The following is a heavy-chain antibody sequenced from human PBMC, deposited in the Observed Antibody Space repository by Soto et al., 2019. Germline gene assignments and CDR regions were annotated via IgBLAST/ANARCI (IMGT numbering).Heavy chain of an antibody. V-gene: IGHV4-39*01. CDR2: IYYSGRT. CDR3: ARGEWMIRGADYYYYMDV. Sequence: SETLSLTCTVSGGSISSSSYYWGWIRQAPGKGLEWIGGIYYSGRTYYNPSLESRVTLSVDTSKNQFSLRLTSVTAADTALYYCARGEWMIRGADYYYYMDVWGKGTTVTVSS. D-gene: IGHD3-10*01. CDR1: GGSISSSSYY. J-gene: IGHJ6*03.